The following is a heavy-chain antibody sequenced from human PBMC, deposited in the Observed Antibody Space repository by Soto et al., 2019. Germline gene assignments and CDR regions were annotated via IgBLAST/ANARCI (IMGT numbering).Heavy chain of an antibody. CDR1: GGTFITYP. Sequence: QVQLVQSGAEVKKPGSSVKVSCKASGGTFITYPISWVRQAPGQGLEWMGGINPIFGTANYAQKLQGRVTITAAESTTTAYMQLSSLRSDDTAVYYCARLRASNYEAYQHWGQGTLVTVSS. CDR3: ARLRASNYEAYQH. CDR2: INPIFGTA. D-gene: IGHD4-4*01. V-gene: IGHV1-69*12. J-gene: IGHJ1*01.